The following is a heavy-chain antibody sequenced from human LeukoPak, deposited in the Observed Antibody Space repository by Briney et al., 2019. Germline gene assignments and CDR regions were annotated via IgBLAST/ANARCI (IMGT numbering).Heavy chain of an antibody. CDR2: ITSSGSHM. CDR3: ASFMTTVTIPDY. D-gene: IGHD4-17*01. CDR1: GFIFSSYV. J-gene: IGHJ4*02. Sequence: PGRSLRLSCAASGFIFSSYVMHWVRQAPGKRLEWLSSITSSGSHMYYADSVKGRFTISRDNAKSSLYLQMNSLSAEDTAVYYCASFMTTVTIPDYWGQGTLVTVSS. V-gene: IGHV3-21*01.